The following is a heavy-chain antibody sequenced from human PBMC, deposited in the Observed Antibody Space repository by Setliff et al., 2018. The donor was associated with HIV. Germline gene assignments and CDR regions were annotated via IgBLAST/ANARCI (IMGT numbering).Heavy chain of an antibody. CDR3: ARSRPRSMDFYMDV. D-gene: IGHD2-8*01. Sequence: SETLSLTCAVYGGSFSGYYWSWIRQSPGKGLEWIGEINHSGSTKYNPSLKSRVTISVDTSKNQFSLNLSSVTAADTAVYYCARSRPRSMDFYMDVWGKGTTVTVSS. CDR2: INHSGST. J-gene: IGHJ6*03. CDR1: GGSFSGYY. V-gene: IGHV4-34*01.